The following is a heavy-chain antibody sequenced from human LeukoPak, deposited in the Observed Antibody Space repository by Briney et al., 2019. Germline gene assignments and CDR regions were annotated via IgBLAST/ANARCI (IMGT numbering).Heavy chain of an antibody. CDR1: GYSFTIYW. D-gene: IGHD3-9*01. J-gene: IGHJ4*02. CDR3: ARHSLTYYDILTGYYPDY. V-gene: IGHV5-51*01. Sequence: GESLKISCKGSGYSFTIYWIGWVRQMPGKGLKWMGIIYPGDSDTRYSPSFQGQVTISADKSISTAYLQWSSLKASDTAMYYCARHSLTYYDILTGYYPDYWGQGTLVTVSS. CDR2: IYPGDSDT.